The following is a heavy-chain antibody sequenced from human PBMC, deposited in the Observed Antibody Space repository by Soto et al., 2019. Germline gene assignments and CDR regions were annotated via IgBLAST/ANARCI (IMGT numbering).Heavy chain of an antibody. J-gene: IGHJ5*02. Sequence: PGESLKISCRTSGYKFTTYWIAWVRQMPGKGLEWMGIIFPSDSDTRYSPSFQGQVTISADRSTSTVFLQWASLKASDTAVYFCARKDKSGYFNWFDPWGQGTLVTVSS. CDR1: GYKFTTYW. CDR3: ARKDKSGYFNWFDP. CDR2: IFPSDSDT. D-gene: IGHD3-22*01. V-gene: IGHV5-51*01.